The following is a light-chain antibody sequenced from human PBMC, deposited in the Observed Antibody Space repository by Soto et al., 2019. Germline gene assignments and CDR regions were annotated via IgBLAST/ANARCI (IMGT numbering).Light chain of an antibody. Sequence: EVVMTQSPATLSVSPGERATLSFSSSHSFSSNLAWYQQKPGQAPRLLIYGASTRVTGIPATFSGSGSGTEFTLTISSLQSEDFAIYYCQQYNNWPAITFGQGTRLEIK. CDR2: GAS. CDR3: QQYNNWPAIT. CDR1: HSFSSN. V-gene: IGKV3D-15*01. J-gene: IGKJ5*01.